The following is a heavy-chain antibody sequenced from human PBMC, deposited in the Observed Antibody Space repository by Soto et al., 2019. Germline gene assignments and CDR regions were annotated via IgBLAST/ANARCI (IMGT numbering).Heavy chain of an antibody. D-gene: IGHD4-17*01. Sequence: GGSLRLSCAASGFTFSSYSMNWVRQAPGKGLEWVSYISSSSSTIYYADSVKGRFTISRDNAKNSLYLQMNSLRAEDTAVYYCARAFRKALYGDYADYWGQGTLVTVSS. CDR3: ARAFRKALYGDYADY. CDR1: GFTFSSYS. J-gene: IGHJ4*02. CDR2: ISSSSSTI. V-gene: IGHV3-48*01.